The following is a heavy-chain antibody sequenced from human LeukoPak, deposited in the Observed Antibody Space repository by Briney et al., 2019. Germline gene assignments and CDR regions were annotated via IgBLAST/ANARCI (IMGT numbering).Heavy chain of an antibody. CDR3: AVYGSGFDP. CDR2: ISSSGSTI. D-gene: IGHD3-10*01. V-gene: IGHV3-48*04. Sequence: PGGSLRLSCAASGFTFSTFAMHWVRLSPGKGLEWVSYISSSGSTIYYADSVKGRFTISRDNAKNSLYLQMNSLRAEDTAVYYCAVYGSGFDPWGQGTLATVSS. J-gene: IGHJ5*02. CDR1: GFTFSTFA.